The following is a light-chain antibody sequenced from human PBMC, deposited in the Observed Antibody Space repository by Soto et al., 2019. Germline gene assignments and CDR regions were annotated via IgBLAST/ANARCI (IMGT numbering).Light chain of an antibody. Sequence: IVLTQSPGTLSLSPGERVTLSCRASQSVTTRLAWYQHKPGQARTLLMSGASNRASGVPVRFSGSGSGTDFTLTITRLEPEDFALYYCQQYGGSPITFGLGTRLEIK. V-gene: IGKV3-20*01. CDR3: QQYGGSPIT. J-gene: IGKJ5*01. CDR2: GAS. CDR1: QSVTTR.